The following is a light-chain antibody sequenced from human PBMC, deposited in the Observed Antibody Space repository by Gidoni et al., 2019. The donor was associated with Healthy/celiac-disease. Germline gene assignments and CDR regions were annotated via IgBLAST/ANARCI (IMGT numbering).Light chain of an antibody. CDR3: QSYDSSLSAVV. CDR2: GNS. Sequence: QSVLTPPPSVSGAPGPRVTLSCTGRSSNIGSGDAVHWYQQLPGTAPKLLIYGNSNRPSGVPDRFSGSKSGTSASLAITGLQAEDEADYYCQSYDSSLSAVVFGGGTKLTVL. J-gene: IGLJ2*01. CDR1: SSNIGSGDA. V-gene: IGLV1-40*01.